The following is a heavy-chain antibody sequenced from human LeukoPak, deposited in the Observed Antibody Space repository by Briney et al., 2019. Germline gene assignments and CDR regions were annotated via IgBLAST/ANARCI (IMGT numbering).Heavy chain of an antibody. Sequence: GGSLRLSCAASGFTFSSYSMNWVRQAPGKGLEWVSSISSSSSYIYYADSVKGRFTISRDNAKNSLYLQMNSLRAEDTAVYYCAKATYYGSGSYYLFDYWGQGTLVTVSS. CDR1: GFTFSSYS. CDR3: AKATYYGSGSYYLFDY. CDR2: ISSSSSYI. J-gene: IGHJ4*02. V-gene: IGHV3-21*04. D-gene: IGHD3-10*01.